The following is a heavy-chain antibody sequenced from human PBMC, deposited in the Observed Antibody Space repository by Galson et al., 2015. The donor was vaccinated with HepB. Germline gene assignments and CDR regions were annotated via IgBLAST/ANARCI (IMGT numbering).Heavy chain of an antibody. CDR2: ISAYNGNT. CDR1: GYTFTSYA. V-gene: IGHV1-18*04. J-gene: IGHJ4*02. D-gene: IGHD4-17*01. Sequence: SVKVSCKASGYTFTSYAISWVRQAPGQGLEWMGWISAYNGNTNYAQKLQGRVTMTTDTSTSTAYMELRSLRSEDTAVYYCARDPLGDYGDSRLYYWGQGTLVTVSS. CDR3: ARDPLGDYGDSRLYY.